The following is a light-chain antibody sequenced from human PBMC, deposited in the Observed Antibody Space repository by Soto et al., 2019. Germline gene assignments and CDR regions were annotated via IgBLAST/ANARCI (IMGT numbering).Light chain of an antibody. J-gene: IGLJ2*01. CDR3: QSYDSSLSVV. Sequence: QSVLTQPPSVSGAPGQRVTISCTESSPNIGAGYDVHWYQQLPGTAPKLLIYGNSNRPSGVPDRFSGSKSGTSASLAITGLQAEDEADYYCQSYDSSLSVVFGGGTKLTVL. V-gene: IGLV1-40*01. CDR1: SPNIGAGYD. CDR2: GNS.